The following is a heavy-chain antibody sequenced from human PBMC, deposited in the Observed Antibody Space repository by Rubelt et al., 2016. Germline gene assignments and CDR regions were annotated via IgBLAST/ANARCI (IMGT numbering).Heavy chain of an antibody. D-gene: IGHD3-22*01. V-gene: IGHV1-69*01. CDR2: IIPIFGTA. CDR1: VGTFSSYA. J-gene: IGHJ4*02. CDR3: ERSYYDSSGYYY. Sequence: VQLVQSGAEVKKPGSSVKVSCKASVGTFSSYAISWVRQAPGPGLEWMGGIIPIFGTANYAQKFPVRVTITADESTSTAYMELSSLRSEDTAVYYCERSYYDSSGYYYWGQGTLVTVSS.